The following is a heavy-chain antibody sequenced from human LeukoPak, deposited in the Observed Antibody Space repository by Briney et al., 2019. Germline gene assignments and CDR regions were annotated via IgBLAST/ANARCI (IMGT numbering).Heavy chain of an antibody. CDR1: GFTFSSYR. V-gene: IGHV3-21*04. J-gene: IGHJ4*02. CDR3: ASPPMYYYGSGSYYFEY. Sequence: GGSLRLSCAASGFTFSSYRMNWVRQAPGKGLEWVSSISSSSSYIYYADSLKGRSTISRDNAKNSLYLQVNSLRAEDTAVYYCASPPMYYYGSGSYYFEYWGQGALVTVSS. CDR2: ISSSSSYI. D-gene: IGHD3-10*01.